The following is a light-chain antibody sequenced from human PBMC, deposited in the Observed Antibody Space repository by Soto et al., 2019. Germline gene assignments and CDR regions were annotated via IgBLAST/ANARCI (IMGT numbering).Light chain of an antibody. J-gene: IGKJ5*01. V-gene: IGKV3-15*01. CDR2: GAS. Sequence: EIVMTQSPATLSVSPGERATLSCRANQNIISNLAWYQQKPGQAPRLLIYGASTRATGVPARFSGSGSGTDFTLTISSLEPEDFALYYCQQRNTWPPITFGQGTRLEIK. CDR3: QQRNTWPPIT. CDR1: QNIISN.